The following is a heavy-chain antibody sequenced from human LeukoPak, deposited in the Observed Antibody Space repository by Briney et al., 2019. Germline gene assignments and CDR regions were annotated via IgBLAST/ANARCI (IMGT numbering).Heavy chain of an antibody. CDR3: ARIGIVGATPEYYFDY. CDR2: TYYRSKWYN. V-gene: IGHV6-1*01. J-gene: IGHJ4*02. CDR1: GDSVSSNSAA. Sequence: SHTLSLTCAISGDSVSSNSAAWNWIRQSPSRGLEWLGRTYYRSKWYNDYAVSVKSRITINPDTSKNQFSLQLNSVTPEDTAVYYCARIGIVGATPEYYFDYWGQGTLVTVSS. D-gene: IGHD1-26*01.